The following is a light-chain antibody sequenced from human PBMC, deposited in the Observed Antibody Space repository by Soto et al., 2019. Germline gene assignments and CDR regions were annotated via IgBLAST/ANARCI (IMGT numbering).Light chain of an antibody. CDR3: QQYDNLPRTT. J-gene: IGKJ3*01. CDR1: QDISNY. Sequence: DLPMTQSPSSLSASVGDRVTITCQASQDISNYLNWYQQKPGKAPKLLIYDASNLETGVPSRFSGSGSGTDFTFTISSLQPEDIATYYCQQYDNLPRTTFGPGTKVDIK. CDR2: DAS. V-gene: IGKV1-33*01.